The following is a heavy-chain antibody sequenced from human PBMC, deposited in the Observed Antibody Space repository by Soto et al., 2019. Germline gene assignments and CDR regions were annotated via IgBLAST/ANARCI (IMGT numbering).Heavy chain of an antibody. CDR2: ITETGADT. V-gene: IGHV3-23*01. J-gene: IGHJ6*02. CDR3: TKASSDRNHMEV. Sequence: PGGSLRLSCAASGFTFGNFVMRWVRQTPGKGLEWVSTITETGADTYYTDSVKGRFTISRDNSKNTLYLQMTTLRAEDTALYYCTKASSDRNHMEVWGPGTTVTVSS. CDR1: GFTFGNFV.